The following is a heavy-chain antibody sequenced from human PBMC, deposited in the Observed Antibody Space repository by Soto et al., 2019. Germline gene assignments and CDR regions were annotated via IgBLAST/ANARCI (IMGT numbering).Heavy chain of an antibody. J-gene: IGHJ3*02. CDR2: IIPILGIA. CDR1: GGTFSSYT. D-gene: IGHD3-10*01. Sequence: ASVKVSCKASGGTFSSYTISWVRQAPGQGLEWMGRIIPILGIANYAQKFQGRVTITADKSTSTAYMALSSLRSEDTAVYYCARVAYGSGSYYNAASVAFDIWGQGTMVTVSS. CDR3: ARVAYGSGSYYNAASVAFDI. V-gene: IGHV1-69*02.